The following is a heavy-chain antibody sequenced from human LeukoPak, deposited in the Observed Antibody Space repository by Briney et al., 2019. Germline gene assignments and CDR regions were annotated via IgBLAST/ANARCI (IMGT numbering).Heavy chain of an antibody. Sequence: GGSLRLSCAASGFTFSNYWMSWVRQTPGKGLEWMANIKQDGSEKHYVDSVKGRFTISRDNAKNSLYPQMSNLRAEDTAVYYCASNWNYVRGYGMDVWGQGTTVTVSS. CDR3: ASNWNYVRGYGMDV. V-gene: IGHV3-7*01. J-gene: IGHJ6*02. D-gene: IGHD1-7*01. CDR1: GFTFSNYW. CDR2: IKQDGSEK.